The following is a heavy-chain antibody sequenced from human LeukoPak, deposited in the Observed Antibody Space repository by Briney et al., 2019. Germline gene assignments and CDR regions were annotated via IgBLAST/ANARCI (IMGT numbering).Heavy chain of an antibody. J-gene: IGHJ4*02. D-gene: IGHD2-15*01. CDR1: GFDFSGFY. CDR2: IRTKPTSYTT. Sequence: PGGSLRLSCAASGFDFSGFYMHWVRQASGRGLEWVGLIRTKPTSYTTVYAASVEGRFTISRDDSKNTAYLQMNSLKADDTAVYYCTRQDCSGGACSYVDYWGQGTLVTVSS. V-gene: IGHV3-73*01. CDR3: TRQDCSGGACSYVDY.